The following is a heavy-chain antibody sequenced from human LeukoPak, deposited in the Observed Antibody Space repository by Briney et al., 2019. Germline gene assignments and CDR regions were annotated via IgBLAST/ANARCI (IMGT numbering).Heavy chain of an antibody. Sequence: PGGSLRLSCAASGFTFSSYGMHWVRQAPGKGLEWVAVISYDGNNKYYADSVKGRFTISRDNSKNTLYLQMSSLRAEDTAVYYCAKVDYYGSGTYNYFDYWGQGTLLTVSS. CDR1: GFTFSSYG. CDR2: ISYDGNNK. D-gene: IGHD3-10*01. CDR3: AKVDYYGSGTYNYFDY. J-gene: IGHJ4*02. V-gene: IGHV3-30*18.